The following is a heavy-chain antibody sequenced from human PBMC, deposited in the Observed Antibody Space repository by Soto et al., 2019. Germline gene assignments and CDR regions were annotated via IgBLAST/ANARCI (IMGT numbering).Heavy chain of an antibody. Sequence: EGQLVDSGGGLVQPGGSLKLSCAASGFTFGGSAMHWVRQASGKGLEWVGHIRSKTNSYATAYAESVKGRFTISRDDSMNTAYLQMNSLKTEDTAVYFCTRQTDAVQWLVVPTDYNFDYWGQGTLVTVSS. V-gene: IGHV3-73*02. D-gene: IGHD6-19*01. CDR3: TRQTDAVQWLVVPTDYNFDY. CDR1: GFTFGGSA. CDR2: IRSKTNSYAT. J-gene: IGHJ4*02.